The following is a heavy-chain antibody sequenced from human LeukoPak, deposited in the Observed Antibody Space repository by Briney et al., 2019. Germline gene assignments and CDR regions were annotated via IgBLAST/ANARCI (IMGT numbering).Heavy chain of an antibody. Sequence: PSETLSLTCGVYGGTFSGYYWSWIRQPPGKGLEWIGEINDSGSTNYNPSLKSRVTISVDTSKNQFSLKLSSVTAADTAVYYCANVHARPGEDYFDYWGQGTLVTVSS. V-gene: IGHV4-34*08. D-gene: IGHD3-10*01. CDR2: INDSGST. CDR3: ANVHARPGEDYFDY. J-gene: IGHJ4*02. CDR1: GGTFSGYY.